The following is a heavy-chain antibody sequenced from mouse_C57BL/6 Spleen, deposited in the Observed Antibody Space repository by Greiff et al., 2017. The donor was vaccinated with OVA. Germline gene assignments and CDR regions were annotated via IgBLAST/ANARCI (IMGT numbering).Heavy chain of an antibody. CDR2: ISDGGSYT. Sequence: EVKVVESGGGLVKPGGSLKLSCAASGFTFSSYAMSWVRQTPEKRLEWVATISDGGSYTYYPDNVKGRFTISRDNAKNNLYLQMSHLKSEDTAMYYCARDSLSGAFDYWGQGTTLTVSS. D-gene: IGHD6-2*01. CDR3: ARDSLSGAFDY. CDR1: GFTFSSYA. V-gene: IGHV5-4*01. J-gene: IGHJ2*01.